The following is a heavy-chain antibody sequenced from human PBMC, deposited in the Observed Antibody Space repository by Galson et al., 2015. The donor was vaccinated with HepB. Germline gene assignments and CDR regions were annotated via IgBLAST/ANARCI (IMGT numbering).Heavy chain of an antibody. J-gene: IGHJ3*02. Sequence: ETLSLTCSVSGGSISSTNYYWGWIRQPPGQGLEWIGNIHYSGNTYYNPSLQSRVTISVDTSKNQFSLKVNSVTAADTALYYCAIEPRHCSGGNCYRRGSFDIWGQGTMVTVSS. D-gene: IGHD2-15*01. CDR1: GGSISSTNYY. CDR3: AIEPRHCSGGNCYRRGSFDI. CDR2: IHYSGNT. V-gene: IGHV4-39*01.